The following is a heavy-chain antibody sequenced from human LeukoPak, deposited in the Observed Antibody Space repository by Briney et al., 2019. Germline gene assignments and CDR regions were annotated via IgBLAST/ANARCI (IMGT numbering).Heavy chain of an antibody. Sequence: PGGSLRLSCAASGFTFSSYAMHWVRQAPGKGLEWVAVISYDGSNKYYADSVKGRFTISRDNSKNTLYLQMNSLRAEDTAVYYCARIMLSWREFDCWGQGTLVTVSS. CDR2: ISYDGSNK. J-gene: IGHJ4*02. CDR1: GFTFSSYA. D-gene: IGHD1-26*01. CDR3: ARIMLSWREFDC. V-gene: IGHV3-30-3*01.